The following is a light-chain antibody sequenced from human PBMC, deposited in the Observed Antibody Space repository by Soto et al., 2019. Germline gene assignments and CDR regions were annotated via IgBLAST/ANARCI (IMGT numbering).Light chain of an antibody. CDR2: LSSDGSH. CDR3: QTWDTGARVV. Sequence: QLVLTQSPSASASLGASVKLTCTLSSGHSSYAIAWHQQQPEKGPRYLMKLSSDGSHSKGDGIPDRFSGSSSGAERYLTISSLRSGDEADYYCQTWDTGARVVFGGGTKLPVL. CDR1: SGHSSYA. V-gene: IGLV4-69*01. J-gene: IGLJ2*01.